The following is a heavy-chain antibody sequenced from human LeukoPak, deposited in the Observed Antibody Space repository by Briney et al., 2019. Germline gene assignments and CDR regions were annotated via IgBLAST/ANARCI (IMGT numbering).Heavy chain of an antibody. CDR1: GGSFSGYY. J-gene: IGHJ4*02. V-gene: IGHV4-34*01. CDR2: INHSGST. Sequence: SETLSLTCAVYGGSFSGYYWSWIRQPPGKGLEWIGEINHSGSTNYNPSLKSRVTISVDTSKNQFSLKLSSVTAADTAVYYCARDWVHWAPLRRELLGYWGQGTLVTVSS. CDR3: ARDWVHWAPLRRELLGY. D-gene: IGHD1-26*01.